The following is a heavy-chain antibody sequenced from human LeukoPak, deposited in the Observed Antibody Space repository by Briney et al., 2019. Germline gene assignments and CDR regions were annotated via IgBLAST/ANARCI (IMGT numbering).Heavy chain of an antibody. V-gene: IGHV3-15*01. CDR3: TTGGGVYDYVSLH. Sequence: GGSLRLSCVASGVTFSNAWRNCVRQAPGKGLEWVGRIKSKRDGGKTEYAASMKGKFTNAREEKKNKMYKEINSLKSEDIAVYYCTTGGGVYDYVSLHWGQGTLVTVSP. CDR2: IKSKRDGGKT. D-gene: IGHD3-16*01. J-gene: IGHJ1*01. CDR1: GVTFSNAW.